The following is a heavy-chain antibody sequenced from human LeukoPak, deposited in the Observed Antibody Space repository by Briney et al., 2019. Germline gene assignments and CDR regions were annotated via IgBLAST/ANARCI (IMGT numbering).Heavy chain of an antibody. CDR3: AREDSSGYYRYG. V-gene: IGHV4-34*01. Sequence: LRLSCAASEFTFTSYEMNWVRQAPGKGLEWIGEINHSGSTNYNPSLKSRVTISVDTSKNQFSLKLSSVTAADTAVYYCAREDSSGYYRYGWGQGTLVTVSS. J-gene: IGHJ4*02. CDR1: EFTFTSYE. D-gene: IGHD3-22*01. CDR2: INHSGST.